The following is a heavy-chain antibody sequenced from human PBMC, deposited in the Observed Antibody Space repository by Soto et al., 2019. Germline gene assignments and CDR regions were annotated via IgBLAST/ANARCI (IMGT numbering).Heavy chain of an antibody. Sequence: PGGSLRLSCAASGFTFSSYAMNWVRQAPGKGLEWVSAIGVSGTSTYYAVSVKGRFSISRDNSKNTLYLQMNSLRAEDTPIYYCAKDGSGPTVVTPPFGSWGHGALVTVS. CDR3: AKDGSGPTVVTPPFGS. D-gene: IGHD4-17*01. V-gene: IGHV3-23*01. CDR2: IGVSGTST. J-gene: IGHJ5*01. CDR1: GFTFSSYA.